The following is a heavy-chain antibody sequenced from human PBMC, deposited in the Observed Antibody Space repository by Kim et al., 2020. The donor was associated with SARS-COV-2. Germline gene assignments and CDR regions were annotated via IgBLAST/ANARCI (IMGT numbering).Heavy chain of an antibody. CDR3: ARRRPGGGGGAYFDP. Sequence: NPSLKRRVAISVDTSKHQFSLKPTAVTAADTAIYYCARRRPGGGGGAYFDPWGQGSLVTVSS. V-gene: IGHV4-39*01. D-gene: IGHD2-21*01. J-gene: IGHJ5*02.